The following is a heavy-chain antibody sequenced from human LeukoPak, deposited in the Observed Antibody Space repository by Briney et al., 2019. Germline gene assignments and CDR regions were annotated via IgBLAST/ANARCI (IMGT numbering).Heavy chain of an antibody. Sequence: ASVKVSCKASGYTFAKYAIHWVRQAPGQRLEWMGWINAGNGNTRYSQKFQGGVTITRDTSASTAYMELSSLRSEDTAVYYCARSILVVPVASHYNYGVDVWGQGTTVTDSS. CDR2: INAGNGNT. CDR1: GYTFAKYA. CDR3: ARSILVVPVASHYNYGVDV. D-gene: IGHD2-2*01. J-gene: IGHJ6*02. V-gene: IGHV1-3*01.